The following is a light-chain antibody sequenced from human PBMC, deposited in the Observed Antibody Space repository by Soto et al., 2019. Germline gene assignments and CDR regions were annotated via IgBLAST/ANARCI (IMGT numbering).Light chain of an antibody. Sequence: QSVLTQPPSVSGAPGQRVTISCTGTRSNIRAGFDVHWYQQLPGTAPKLLIYDNNNRPSGVPDRFSGSKSGTSASQAITGLQAEDEADYYCQSYDGSLSGPVVFGGGTKLTVL. CDR1: RSNIRAGFD. J-gene: IGLJ2*01. V-gene: IGLV1-40*01. CDR2: DNN. CDR3: QSYDGSLSGPVV.